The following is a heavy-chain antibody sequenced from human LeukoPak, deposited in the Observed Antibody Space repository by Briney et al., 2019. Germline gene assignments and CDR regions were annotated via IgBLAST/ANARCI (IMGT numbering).Heavy chain of an antibody. CDR2: MYTSGST. Sequence: PSETLSLTCTVSGDSISIYYWSWIRQPAGKGLEWIGRMYTSGSTNYNPSLKTRVSMSVDTSKNQFSLKLNPVTAADTAVYYCARGPYYYDSRGNRDAFDIWGQGTMVTVSS. V-gene: IGHV4-4*07. CDR3: ARGPYYYDSRGNRDAFDI. CDR1: GDSISIYY. D-gene: IGHD3-22*01. J-gene: IGHJ3*02.